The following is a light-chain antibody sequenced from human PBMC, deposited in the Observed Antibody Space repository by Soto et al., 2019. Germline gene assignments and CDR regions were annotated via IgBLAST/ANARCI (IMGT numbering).Light chain of an antibody. CDR3: RQYYSFPLS. CDR2: AAS. Sequence: VIWISQSPALLAASTGSRVTIRRRMSQGISSYLAWYQQKPGKAPELLIYAASTLQSGVPSRFSGSGSGTDFTLTIGGLQSEEFATYYCRQYYSFPLSFCGGTKVDIK. J-gene: IGKJ4*02. V-gene: IGKV1D-8*01. CDR1: QGISSY.